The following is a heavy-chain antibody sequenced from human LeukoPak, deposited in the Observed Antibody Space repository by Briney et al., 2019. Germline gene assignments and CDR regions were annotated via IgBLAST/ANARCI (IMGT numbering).Heavy chain of an antibody. V-gene: IGHV4-34*01. J-gene: IGHJ4*02. CDR1: GGSFSAHY. D-gene: IGHD6-13*01. CDR3: ARSQQLVRGGFDY. Sequence: SETLSLTCAVYGGSFSAHYWNWIRQPPGKGLEWIGEINHSGSTNYNPSLKSRVTISVDTSKNQFSLKLSSVTAADTAVYYCARSQQLVRGGFDYWGQGTLVTVSS. CDR2: INHSGST.